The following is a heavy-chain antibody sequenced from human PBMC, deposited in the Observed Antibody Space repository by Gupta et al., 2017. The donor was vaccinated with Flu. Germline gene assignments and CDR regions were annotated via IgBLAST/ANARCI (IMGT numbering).Heavy chain of an antibody. CDR1: GFTFSSYA. Sequence: EVQLLESGGGLVQPGGSLRLSCAASGFTFSSYAMSWVRQAPGEGLEWVSAISGSGGSTYYADSVKGRFTISRDNSKNTLYLQMNSLRAEDTAVYYCAKSPWLGSGYFDYWGQGTLVTVSS. J-gene: IGHJ4*02. CDR3: AKSPWLGSGYFDY. D-gene: IGHD3-3*01. V-gene: IGHV3-23*01. CDR2: ISGSGGST.